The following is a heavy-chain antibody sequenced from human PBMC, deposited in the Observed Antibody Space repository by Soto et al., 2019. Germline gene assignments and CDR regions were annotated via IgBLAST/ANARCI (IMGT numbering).Heavy chain of an antibody. D-gene: IGHD5-18*01. J-gene: IGHJ3*02. CDR2: ISYSGST. CDR1: GGSTSSYY. Sequence: PSETLCRPCTVSGGSTSSYYWSGVRQAPGKGVGCIRYISYSGSTTYSPALKSRVPISVDTSKTQFSLKLSSVTAPDTAVYYCARDRKNGYSYGDAFDIWCQGTMVT. V-gene: IGHV4-59*01. CDR3: ARDRKNGYSYGDAFDI.